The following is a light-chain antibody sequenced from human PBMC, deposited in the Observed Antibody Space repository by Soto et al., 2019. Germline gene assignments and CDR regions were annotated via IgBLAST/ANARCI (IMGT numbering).Light chain of an antibody. CDR1: QSISTS. CDR2: AAS. J-gene: IGKJ4*01. V-gene: IGKV1-39*01. Sequence: DIQMTQSPSSLSASVGDIITITCRASQSISTSLNWYQQKPGKPPKLLIYAASTLQSGVPSRFAGSGSGTDFTLTISSLQPEDFATYYCQQSYSTPLTCGGGTKVEIK. CDR3: QQSYSTPLT.